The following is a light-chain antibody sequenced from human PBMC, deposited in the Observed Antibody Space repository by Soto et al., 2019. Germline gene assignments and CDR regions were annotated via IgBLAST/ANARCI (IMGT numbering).Light chain of an antibody. CDR1: SSNIGSNT. V-gene: IGLV1-44*01. Sequence: QSVLTQPPSASGTPGQRVTLSCSGSSSNIGSNTVNWYQQLPATAPKLLIYSNNQRPSGVPDRFSGSKSGTSASLAISGLQSEDEADYYCAAWDDSLNGVVFGGGTKVTVL. CDR3: AAWDDSLNGVV. CDR2: SNN. J-gene: IGLJ2*01.